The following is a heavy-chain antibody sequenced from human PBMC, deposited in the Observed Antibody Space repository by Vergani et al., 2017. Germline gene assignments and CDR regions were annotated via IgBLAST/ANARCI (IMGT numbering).Heavy chain of an antibody. D-gene: IGHD1-1*01. CDR3: ARHTTYTDS. Sequence: EVELVQSGPEMRKPGQSLKISCKGSEYSFGNYLIGWVRQMPGKSLEWMGIIYPADSDTRYSPSFQGQVTISADKSISTAFLQWDSLKASDTALYYCARHTTYTDSWGQGTLVTVSS. CDR1: EYSFGNYL. CDR2: IYPADSDT. V-gene: IGHV5-51*01. J-gene: IGHJ4*02.